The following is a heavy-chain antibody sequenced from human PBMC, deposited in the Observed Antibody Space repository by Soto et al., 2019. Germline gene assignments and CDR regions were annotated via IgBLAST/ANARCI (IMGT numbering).Heavy chain of an antibody. J-gene: IGHJ3*02. CDR2: IKNNADGGTT. CDR1: GFSGLGFRIAW. D-gene: IGHD1-1*01. CDR3: TAMNDRDAFDI. Sequence: GGSLRLSCVASGFSGLGFRIAWMSWVRQAPGKGLEWVGRIKNNADGGTTDVAAPVKDRFTISRDDSKSTLYLQMNGLQTEDTAVYYCTAMNDRDAFDIWGPGTTVTVSS. V-gene: IGHV3-15*01.